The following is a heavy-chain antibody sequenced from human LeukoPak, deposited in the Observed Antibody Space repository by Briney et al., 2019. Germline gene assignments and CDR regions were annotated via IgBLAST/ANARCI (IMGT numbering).Heavy chain of an antibody. D-gene: IGHD3-22*01. V-gene: IGHV3-21*01. CDR3: ARDALYYDSSGYYSTIFDY. CDR1: GFTFSSYS. J-gene: IGHJ4*02. CDR2: ISSSSSYI. Sequence: GGSLRLSCAASGFTFSSYSMNWVRQAPGKGLEWVSSISSSSSYIYYADSVKGRFTISRDNAKNSLYLQMNSLRAEDTAVYYCARDALYYDSSGYYSTIFDYWGQGTLVTVSS.